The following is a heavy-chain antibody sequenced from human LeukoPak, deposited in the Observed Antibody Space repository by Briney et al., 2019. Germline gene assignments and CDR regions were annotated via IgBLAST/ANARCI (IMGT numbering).Heavy chain of an antibody. J-gene: IGHJ4*02. D-gene: IGHD2-2*01. CDR3: ARAPRAYCSTTDSCFQDY. CDR2: ISYSGNT. Sequence: PSETLSLTCTVSGGSISNYYWSWIRQPPGKELEWIGYISYSGNTDSNPSLKSRVTISVDTSKNLFSLSLNSVTAADTAVYYCARAPRAYCSTTDSCFQDYWGQGILVTVSS. V-gene: IGHV4-59*08. CDR1: GGSISNYY.